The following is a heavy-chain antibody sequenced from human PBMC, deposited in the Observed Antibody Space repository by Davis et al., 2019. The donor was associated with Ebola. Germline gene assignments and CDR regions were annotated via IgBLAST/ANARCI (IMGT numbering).Heavy chain of an antibody. D-gene: IGHD2/OR15-2a*01. J-gene: IGHJ6*02. CDR1: GFPFSTYA. CDR3: AKGGARYFYHYYGMDV. CDR2: ISGSGATT. Sequence: GGSLRLSCAASGFPFSTYAMSWVRQAPGKGLEWVSGISGSGATTYYADSVKGRFTISRDNSKNTLYLQMNSLRADDTALYYCAKGGARYFYHYYGMDVWGQGTTVTVSS. V-gene: IGHV3-23*01.